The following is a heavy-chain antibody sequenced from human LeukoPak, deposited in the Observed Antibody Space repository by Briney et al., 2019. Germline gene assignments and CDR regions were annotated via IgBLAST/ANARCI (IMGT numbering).Heavy chain of an antibody. D-gene: IGHD3-10*02. CDR3: AELGITMIGGV. Sequence: GGSLRLSCAASGFTFSSYEMNWVRQAPGKGLGWVSYISSGSTIYYADSVKGRFTISRDNAKNSLYLQMNSLRAEDTAVYYCAELGITMIGGVWGKGTTVTISS. J-gene: IGHJ6*04. V-gene: IGHV3-48*03. CDR2: ISSGSTI. CDR1: GFTFSSYE.